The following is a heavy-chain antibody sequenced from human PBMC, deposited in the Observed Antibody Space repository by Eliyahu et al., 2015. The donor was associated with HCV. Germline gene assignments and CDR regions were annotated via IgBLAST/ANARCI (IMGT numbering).Heavy chain of an antibody. CDR3: ASGGGGIAVTGTGGWFDP. D-gene: IGHD6-19*01. J-gene: IGHJ5*02. CDR2: IHYSGST. CDR1: GGSFTTYY. Sequence: QVQLQESGPGLVKPSETLSLTCTVSGGSFTTYYWSWIRQPPGKXLEWIGYIHYSGSTNYNPXLKSRVTISVDTSKNQFSLKLTSVTAADTAMYYCASGGGGIAVTGTGGWFDPWGQGTLVTVSS. V-gene: IGHV4-59*01.